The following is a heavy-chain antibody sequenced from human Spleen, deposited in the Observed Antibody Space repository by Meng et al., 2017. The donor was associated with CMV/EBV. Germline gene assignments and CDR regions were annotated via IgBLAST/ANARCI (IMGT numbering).Heavy chain of an antibody. D-gene: IGHD3-10*01. CDR3: ARSHQFGELLYDY. Sequence: KAFEDTLLSYFMHWVRQAPGQGLEWLGIIYPSGGSTSYSQKFQGRVTMTRDTSTSTVYMELSSLRSEDTAVYYCARSHQFGELLYDYWGQGTLVTVSS. CDR1: EDTLLSYF. CDR2: IYPSGGST. J-gene: IGHJ4*02. V-gene: IGHV1-46*01.